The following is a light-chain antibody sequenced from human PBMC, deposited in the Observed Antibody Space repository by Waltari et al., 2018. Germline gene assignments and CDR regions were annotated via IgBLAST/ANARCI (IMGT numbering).Light chain of an antibody. CDR1: QNVNNK. Sequence: DVVVTQSPDPLAVSLGERATLNCKSSQNVNNKLAWYQQKPGQPPNLLIYWASTRASGVPDRFSVSGSGTDFTLTISSLQADDVAVYYCQQYDNTPFTFGPGTKVDIK. CDR3: QQYDNTPFT. J-gene: IGKJ3*01. V-gene: IGKV4-1*01. CDR2: WAS.